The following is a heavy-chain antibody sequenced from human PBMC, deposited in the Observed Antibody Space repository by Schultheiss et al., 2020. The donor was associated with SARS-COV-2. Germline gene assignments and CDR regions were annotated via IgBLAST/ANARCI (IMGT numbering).Heavy chain of an antibody. J-gene: IGHJ4*02. CDR3: ARDQGYSSWESDY. CDR2: ISSNGGST. D-gene: IGHD6-19*01. V-gene: IGHV3-64D*06. Sequence: GGSLRLSCSASGFTFSSYAMHWVRQAPGKGLEYVSAISSNGGSTYYADSVKGRFTISRDNSKNTLYLQMSSLRDEDTAVYYCARDQGYSSWESDYWGQGTLVTVSS. CDR1: GFTFSSYA.